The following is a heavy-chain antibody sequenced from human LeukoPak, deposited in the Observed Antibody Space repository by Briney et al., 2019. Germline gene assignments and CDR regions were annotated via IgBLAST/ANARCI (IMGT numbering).Heavy chain of an antibody. V-gene: IGHV4-38-2*02. CDR3: AKSIASAGTNSCYYMDV. CDR2: IFHSGTT. Sequence: SETLSLTCTVSGYSISTGYYWGWIRQSPEKGLEWIGSIFHSGTTYYNPSLKSRVTLSVDTPKNQFSLRLSSVTAADTAVYFCAKSIASAGTNSCYYMDVWGKGTTVTVSS. J-gene: IGHJ6*03. D-gene: IGHD6-13*01. CDR1: GYSISTGYY.